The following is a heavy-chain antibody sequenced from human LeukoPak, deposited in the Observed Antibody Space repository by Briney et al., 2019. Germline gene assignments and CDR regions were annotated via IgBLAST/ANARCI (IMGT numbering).Heavy chain of an antibody. CDR2: IKQDGSEK. V-gene: IGHV3-7*01. Sequence: GGSLRLSCAASEFSFSTYWMSWVRQAPGKGLEWVANIKQDGSEKYYVDSVKGRFTISRDNAKNSLYLQMSSLRVEDTAMYYCARARSTDYWGQGTLVTVSS. CDR3: ARARSTDY. J-gene: IGHJ4*02. CDR1: EFSFSTYW.